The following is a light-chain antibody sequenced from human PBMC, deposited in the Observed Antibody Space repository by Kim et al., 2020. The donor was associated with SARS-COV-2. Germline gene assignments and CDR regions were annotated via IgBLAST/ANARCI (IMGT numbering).Light chain of an antibody. CDR1: QSVSSN. CDR2: GAS. J-gene: IGKJ1*01. CDR3: QQYNNWPWT. V-gene: IGKV3-15*01. Sequence: VSPGDGAILSCRASQSVSSNLAWYQQRPGQAPRLLIYGASTRATGIPATFTGTGSGTEFTLTISSVQSEDFAVYFCQQYNNWPWTFGPGTKVDIK.